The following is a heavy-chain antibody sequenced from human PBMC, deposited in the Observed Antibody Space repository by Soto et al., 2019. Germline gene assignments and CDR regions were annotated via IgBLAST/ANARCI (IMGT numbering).Heavy chain of an antibody. Sequence: QVQLVESGGGVVQPGRSLRLSCAASGFTFSSYGMHWVRQAPGKGLAWVAVIWYDGSNKYYADSVKGRFTISRDNSKNTLYLQMNSLRAEDTAVYYCARGPGELDYWVQGTLVTVSS. J-gene: IGHJ4*02. V-gene: IGHV3-33*01. CDR3: ARGPGELDY. CDR2: IWYDGSNK. CDR1: GFTFSSYG. D-gene: IGHD1-26*01.